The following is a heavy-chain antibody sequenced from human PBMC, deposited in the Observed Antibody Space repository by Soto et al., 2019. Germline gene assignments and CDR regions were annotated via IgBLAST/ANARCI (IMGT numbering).Heavy chain of an antibody. V-gene: IGHV1-18*01. D-gene: IGHD3-16*01. CDR2: ISGYGGKR. CDR1: GYTFNTFG. Sequence: IQLVQSAGAVKRPGASVKVSCKASGYTFNTFGVTWVRQAPGQGLEWMGCISGYGGKRDYSRKLQVRITLTADPATSTSYAELGPVTSDGAAVHYRARGWGKCLGVTVFWGQGTL. J-gene: IGHJ4*02. CDR3: ARGWGKCLGVTVF.